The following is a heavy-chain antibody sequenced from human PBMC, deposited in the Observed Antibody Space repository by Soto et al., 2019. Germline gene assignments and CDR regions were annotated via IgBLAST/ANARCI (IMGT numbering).Heavy chain of an antibody. CDR1: GYTFTSYG. J-gene: IGHJ4*02. V-gene: IGHV1-18*01. Sequence: ASVKVSCKASGYTFTSYGISWVRQAPGQGLEWMGWISAYNGNTNYAQKLQGRVTMTTDTSTSTAYMELRSLRSDDTAVYYCARWGPYYDFWSGYQYFDYWGQGTLVTVSS. D-gene: IGHD3-3*01. CDR2: ISAYNGNT. CDR3: ARWGPYYDFWSGYQYFDY.